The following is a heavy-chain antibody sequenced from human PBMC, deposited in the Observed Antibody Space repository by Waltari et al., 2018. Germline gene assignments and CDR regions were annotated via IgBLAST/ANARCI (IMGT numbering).Heavy chain of an antibody. CDR1: GFTLSSYA. CDR3: AKGTPPNSGTSYYFDY. D-gene: IGHD1-26*01. V-gene: IGHV3-23*01. J-gene: IGHJ4*02. Sequence: EVQLLESGGGLVQPGGSLRLSCAASGFTLSSYAMSWVRQAPGKGLEWVSVVSGSGGGSTYYADSVKGRFTLSRDNSKNTLYLLMNSLRAEDTAVYYCAKGTPPNSGTSYYFDYWGQGTLVTVSS. CDR2: VSGSGGGST.